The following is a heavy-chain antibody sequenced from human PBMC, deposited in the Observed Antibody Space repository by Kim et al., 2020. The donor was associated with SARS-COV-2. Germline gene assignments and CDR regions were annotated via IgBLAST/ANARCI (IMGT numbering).Heavy chain of an antibody. CDR1: GPTSKNSA. CDR2: NFGSGSGT. Sequence: GGSLRLSCAASGPTSKNSAMSWVRQAPGKGLEWVAGNFGSGSGTYYGDSVRGRFTISRDNSQGTVYLQMDNLRAEDTAVYYCARHLHVTNVTFYWYLFLWGRGTLVTVSP. J-gene: IGHJ2*01. D-gene: IGHD2-21*02. CDR3: ARHLHVTNVTFYWYLFL. V-gene: IGHV3-23*01.